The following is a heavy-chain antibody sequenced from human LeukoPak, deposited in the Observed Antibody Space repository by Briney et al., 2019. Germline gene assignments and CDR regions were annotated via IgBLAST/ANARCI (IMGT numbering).Heavy chain of an antibody. Sequence: SRTLSLTCTVSGGSISSGDYYWSWIRQPPGKGLEWIGYIYYSGSTYYNPSLKSRVTISVDTSKNQFSLKLSSVTAADTAVYYCARDSRRGSGWSYYFDYWGQGTLVTVSS. CDR3: ARDSRRGSGWSYYFDY. V-gene: IGHV4-30-4*01. CDR2: IYYSGST. J-gene: IGHJ4*02. D-gene: IGHD6-19*01. CDR1: GGSISSGDYY.